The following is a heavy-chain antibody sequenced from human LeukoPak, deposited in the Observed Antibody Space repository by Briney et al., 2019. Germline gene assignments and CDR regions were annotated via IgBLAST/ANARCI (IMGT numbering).Heavy chain of an antibody. Sequence: PSETLSLTCTVSGGSISSGDYHWSWIRQPPGKGLEWIGYIYYSGSTYYNPSLKSRVTISVDTSKNQFSLKLSSVTAADTAVYYCARGDSSGYLEAFDIWGQGTMVTVSS. D-gene: IGHD3-22*01. CDR1: GGSISSGDYH. J-gene: IGHJ3*02. CDR3: ARGDSSGYLEAFDI. V-gene: IGHV4-30-4*01. CDR2: IYYSGST.